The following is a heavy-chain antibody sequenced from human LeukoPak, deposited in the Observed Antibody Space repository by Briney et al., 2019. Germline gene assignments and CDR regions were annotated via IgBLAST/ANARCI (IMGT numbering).Heavy chain of an antibody. CDR2: IRTYNGDT. CDR3: ARTMTTVAPHGELDS. CDR1: GYTFTAYI. V-gene: IGHV1-18*01. Sequence: GASVRVSCKASGYTFTAYIISWVRQAPGQGLEWMGWIRTYNGDTKYAPSLQDRLTMTTDSSTSTAYLELSSLTFDDTAVYYCARTMTTVAPHGELDSWGQGTLVTVSS. J-gene: IGHJ4*02. D-gene: IGHD4-23*01.